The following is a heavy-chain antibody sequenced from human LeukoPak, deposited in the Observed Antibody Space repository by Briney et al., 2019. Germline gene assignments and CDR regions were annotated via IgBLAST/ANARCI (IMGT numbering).Heavy chain of an antibody. CDR3: ASGPVVINFYYFDY. V-gene: IGHV4-61*02. D-gene: IGHD3-22*01. CDR2: IYTSGST. Sequence: SQTLSLTCTVSGGSISSGSCYWSWIRQPAGKGLEWIGRIYTSGSTNYNPSLKSRVTISVDTSKNQFSLKLSSVTAADTAVYYCASGPVVINFYYFDYWGQGTLVTVSS. CDR1: GGSISSGSCY. J-gene: IGHJ4*02.